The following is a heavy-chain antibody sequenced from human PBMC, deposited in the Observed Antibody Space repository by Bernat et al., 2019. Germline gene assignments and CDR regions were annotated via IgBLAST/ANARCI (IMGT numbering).Heavy chain of an antibody. CDR2: IWYDGSNK. D-gene: IGHD1-26*01. CDR1: GFTFSSYG. Sequence: VQLVESGGGVVQPGRSLRLSCAASGFTFSSYGMHWVRQAPGKGLEWVAVIWYDGSNKYYADSVKGRFTISRDNSKNTLYLQMNSLRAEDTAVYYCAKIIGSGGSYVTDYWGQGTLVTVSS. J-gene: IGHJ4*02. CDR3: AKIIGSGGSYVTDY. V-gene: IGHV3-33*06.